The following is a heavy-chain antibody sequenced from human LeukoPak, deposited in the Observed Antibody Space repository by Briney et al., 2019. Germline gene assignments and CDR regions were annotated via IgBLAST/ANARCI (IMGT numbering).Heavy chain of an antibody. Sequence: GASVKVSCKASGYTFTSYDINWVRQATGQGLEWMGWMNPNSGNTGYAQKFQGRVTMTRNTSISTAYMGLSSLRSEDTAVYYCARGRPLYYGDYAAVQHWGQGTLVTVSS. CDR1: GYTFTSYD. V-gene: IGHV1-8*01. CDR2: MNPNSGNT. D-gene: IGHD4-17*01. J-gene: IGHJ1*01. CDR3: ARGRPLYYGDYAAVQH.